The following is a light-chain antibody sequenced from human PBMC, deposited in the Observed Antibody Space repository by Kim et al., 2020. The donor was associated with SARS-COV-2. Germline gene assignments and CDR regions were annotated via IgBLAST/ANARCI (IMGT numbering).Light chain of an antibody. J-gene: IGKJ1*01. CDR3: QQYGSSPPWT. CDR1: QSVSSSY. CDR2: GAS. V-gene: IGKV3-20*01. Sequence: PGGRATLSCRASQSVSSSYLAWYQQKPGQAPRLLIYGASSRATGIPDRVSGSGSGTDFTLTISRLEPEDFAVYYCQQYGSSPPWTFGQGTKVDIK.